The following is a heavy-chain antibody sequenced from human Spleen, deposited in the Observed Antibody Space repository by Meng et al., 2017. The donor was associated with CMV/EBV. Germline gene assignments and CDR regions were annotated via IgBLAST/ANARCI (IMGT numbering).Heavy chain of an antibody. J-gene: IGHJ4*02. CDR3: ARDNNWGPDY. V-gene: IGHV1-2*02. CDR2: INPNSGGA. D-gene: IGHD7-27*01. Sequence: ASVKVSCKASGYSFTDYYIYWVRQAPGQGLEWVGWINPNSGGAISAQKFQGRVTLTRDTSINTGYMELTRLTSDDTAVYYCARDNNWGPDYWGQGTLVTVSS. CDR1: GYSFTDYY.